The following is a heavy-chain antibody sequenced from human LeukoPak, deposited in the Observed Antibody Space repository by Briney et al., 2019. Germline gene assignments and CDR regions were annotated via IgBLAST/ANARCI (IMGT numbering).Heavy chain of an antibody. D-gene: IGHD3-22*01. Sequence: TGGSLRLSCAASGFTFSRYWMSWVRQAPGKGLEWVANIKQDGSEKYYVDSVKGRFTISRDNAENSLFLQMNSLRAEETAVYYCARGEYYYDGGYWGRGTLVTVSS. CDR3: ARGEYYYDGGY. J-gene: IGHJ4*02. V-gene: IGHV3-7*04. CDR1: GFTFSRYW. CDR2: IKQDGSEK.